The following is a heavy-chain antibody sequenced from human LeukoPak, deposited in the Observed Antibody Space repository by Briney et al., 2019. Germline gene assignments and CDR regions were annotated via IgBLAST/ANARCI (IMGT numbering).Heavy chain of an antibody. CDR1: GFTFSSYW. J-gene: IGHJ5*02. D-gene: IGHD2-15*01. CDR3: ATFRYCSGGSCYSPP. V-gene: IGHV3-74*01. Sequence: GGSLRLSCAASGFTFSSYWMHWVRHAPGKGLVWVSRINSDGSSTSYADSVKGRFTISRDNAKNTLYLQMNSLRAEDTAVYYCATFRYCSGGSCYSPPWGQGTLVTVSS. CDR2: INSDGSST.